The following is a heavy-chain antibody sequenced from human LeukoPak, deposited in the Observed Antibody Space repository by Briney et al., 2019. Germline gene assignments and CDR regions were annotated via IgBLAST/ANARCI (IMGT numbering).Heavy chain of an antibody. CDR2: ISGSAYTT. CDR3: AKLPIMLALNRIEF. Sequence: GGSLRLSCATSGFNFRTYGMSWIRQAPGKGLEWVAGISGSAYTTHYAGSVRGRFTISRDNSKNTLFLQMDSLRVEDTAVYYCAKLPIMLALNRIEFWSQGSLVTVTS. J-gene: IGHJ4*02. V-gene: IGHV3-23*01. CDR1: GFNFRTYG. D-gene: IGHD2-8*01.